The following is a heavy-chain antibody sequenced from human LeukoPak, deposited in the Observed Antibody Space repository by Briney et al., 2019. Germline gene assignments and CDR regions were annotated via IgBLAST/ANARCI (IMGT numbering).Heavy chain of an antibody. Sequence: ASVKVSCKASGRTFSSYAMSWVRQAPGQGLEWMGGLIPLFGTENYAQTSQGRVTVTADESTSRAYGELSSLRSEDTAVYYCASGRYDILTGYPPRFDYWGQGTLVTVSS. CDR1: GRTFSSYA. CDR2: LIPLFGTE. D-gene: IGHD3-9*01. V-gene: IGHV1-69*13. J-gene: IGHJ4*02. CDR3: ASGRYDILTGYPPRFDY.